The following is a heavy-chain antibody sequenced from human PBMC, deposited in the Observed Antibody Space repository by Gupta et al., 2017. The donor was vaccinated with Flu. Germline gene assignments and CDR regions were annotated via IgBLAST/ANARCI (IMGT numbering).Heavy chain of an antibody. CDR2: ISSSGSTI. CDR1: GFTFSSYE. CDR3: ARAAVWFGEFSDDY. V-gene: IGHV3-48*03. Sequence: EVQLVESGGGLVQPGGSLRLSCAASGFTFSSYEMNWVRQAPGKGLEWVSYISSSGSTIYYADSVKGRFTISRDNAKNSLYLQMNSLRAEDTAVYYCARAAVWFGEFSDDYWGQGTLVTVSS. D-gene: IGHD3-10*01. J-gene: IGHJ4*02.